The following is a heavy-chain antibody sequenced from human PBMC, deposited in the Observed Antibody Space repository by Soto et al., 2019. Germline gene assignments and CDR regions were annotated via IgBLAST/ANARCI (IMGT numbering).Heavy chain of an antibody. CDR2: TYYRSKWYN. CDR3: ARDQDPAVLRYFDWSPCPLDV. CDR1: GDSVSSNSAA. J-gene: IGHJ6*02. V-gene: IGHV6-1*01. D-gene: IGHD3-9*01. Sequence: SQTLSLTCAISGDSVSSNSAAWNWIRQSPSRGLEWLGRTYYRSKWYNDYAVSVKSRITINPDTSKNQFSLQLNSVTPEDTAVYYCARDQDPAVLRYFDWSPCPLDVWGQGTTVTVSS.